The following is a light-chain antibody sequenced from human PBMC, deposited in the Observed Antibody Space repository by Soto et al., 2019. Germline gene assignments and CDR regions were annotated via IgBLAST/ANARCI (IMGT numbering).Light chain of an antibody. CDR3: ATWDDSLSGRV. J-gene: IGLJ3*02. CDR2: RND. V-gene: IGLV1-47*02. Sequence: QSVLTQPPSASGTPGQRVTISCSGSGSSIGSHDVYWYQHLPGTVPKVLIYRNDQRPSGVPDRFSGSKSGTSASLAISGLQSEDEADYYCATWDDSLSGRVFGGGTKLTVL. CDR1: GSSIGSHD.